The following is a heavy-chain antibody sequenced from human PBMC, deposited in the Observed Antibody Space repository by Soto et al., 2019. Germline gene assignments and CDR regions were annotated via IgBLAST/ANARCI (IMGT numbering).Heavy chain of an antibody. D-gene: IGHD6-13*01. V-gene: IGHV4-59*08. J-gene: IGHJ4*02. Sequence: TSETLSLTCTVSGGSIRSSYWSWIRQPPGKGLEWIGYISDSGSTNYNPSLKSRVTISVDTSKNQFSLKLSSVTAPDTAVYYFASQGIATAGTSLDYWGQGTLVTVSS. CDR1: GGSIRSSY. CDR3: ASQGIATAGTSLDY. CDR2: ISDSGST.